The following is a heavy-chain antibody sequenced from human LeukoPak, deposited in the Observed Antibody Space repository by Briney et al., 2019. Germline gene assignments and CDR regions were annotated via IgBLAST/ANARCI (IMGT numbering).Heavy chain of an antibody. Sequence: GGSLRLSCAASGLTFSDYYMSWIRQAPGQGLEWVSYISSSSSYTTYADSVKGRFTISRDNARNSLYLQMNSLRAEDTAVYYCTRFYRDSVGWYEGRHYWGQGTLVTVSS. D-gene: IGHD6-19*01. CDR3: TRFYRDSVGWYEGRHY. CDR2: ISSSSSYT. CDR1: GLTFSDYY. J-gene: IGHJ4*02. V-gene: IGHV3-11*03.